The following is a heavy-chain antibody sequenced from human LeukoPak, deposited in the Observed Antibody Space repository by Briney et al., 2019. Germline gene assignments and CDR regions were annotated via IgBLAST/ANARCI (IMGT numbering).Heavy chain of an antibody. J-gene: IGHJ6*02. CDR2: IYYRAST. CDR3: ARVNGLDPYYYGMDV. CDR1: GGSISSGDYY. Sequence: SQTLSLTCTVSGGSISSGDYYWSWIRQPPGKGLEWIGQIYYRASTYYDPSLKSRVTTSVDTSKNQFSLKLSSVTAADTAVYYCARVNGLDPYYYGMDVWGQGTTVTVS. D-gene: IGHD6-19*01. V-gene: IGHV4-30-4*01.